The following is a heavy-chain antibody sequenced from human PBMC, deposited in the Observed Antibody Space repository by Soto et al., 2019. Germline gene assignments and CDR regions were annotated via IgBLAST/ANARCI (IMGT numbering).Heavy chain of an antibody. J-gene: IGHJ4*02. CDR2: ISYDGSNK. D-gene: IGHD6-13*01. CDR3: ARGVAAAGPDY. V-gene: IGHV3-30-3*01. CDR1: GFTFSSYA. Sequence: QVQLVESGGGVVQPGRSLRLSCAASGFTFSSYAMHWVRQAPGKGLEWVAVISYDGSNKYYADSVKGRFTISRDNSKNTLYLQMNSLRAEDTAVYYCARGVAAAGPDYWGQGTLVTVSS.